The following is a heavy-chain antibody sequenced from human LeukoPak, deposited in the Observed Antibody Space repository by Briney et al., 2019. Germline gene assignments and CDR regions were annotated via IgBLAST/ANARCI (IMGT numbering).Heavy chain of an antibody. D-gene: IGHD3-10*01. Sequence: SETLSLTCTVSGGSIRSYYWSWIRQPPGKGLEWIGYIYYSGSTNYNPSLKSRVTISVDTSKNQFSLKLSSVTAADTAVYYCARGPYGSGYYFDYWGQGTLVTVSS. J-gene: IGHJ4*02. CDR1: GGSIRSYY. CDR2: IYYSGST. V-gene: IGHV4-59*01. CDR3: ARGPYGSGYYFDY.